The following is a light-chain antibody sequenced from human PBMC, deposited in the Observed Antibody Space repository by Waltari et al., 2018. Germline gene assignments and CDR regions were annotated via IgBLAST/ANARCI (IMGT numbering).Light chain of an antibody. J-gene: IGLJ2*01. CDR2: DVT. Sequence: QSALTQPPSASGSPGQSVTISCTGPSSDVGGYNYVSWYQQYPGKAPKLMIYDVTKRPSGVPDRFSGSKSGNTASLTVSGLQAEDEADYYCSSYAGSNIVIFGGGTKLTVL. CDR1: SSDVGGYNY. V-gene: IGLV2-8*01. CDR3: SSYAGSNIVI.